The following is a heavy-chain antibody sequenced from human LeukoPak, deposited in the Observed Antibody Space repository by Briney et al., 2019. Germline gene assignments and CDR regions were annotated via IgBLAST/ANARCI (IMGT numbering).Heavy chain of an antibody. J-gene: IGHJ4*02. D-gene: IGHD6-13*01. Sequence: GGSLRLSCAASGFTVSSNYMSWVRQAPGKGLEWVSVIYSGGSTYYADSVKGRFTISRDNSKNTLYLQMNSLRAEHTAVYYCARTGIAAAGTPFDYWGQGTLVTVSP. CDR1: GFTVSSNY. CDR2: IYSGGST. CDR3: ARTGIAAAGTPFDY. V-gene: IGHV3-53*01.